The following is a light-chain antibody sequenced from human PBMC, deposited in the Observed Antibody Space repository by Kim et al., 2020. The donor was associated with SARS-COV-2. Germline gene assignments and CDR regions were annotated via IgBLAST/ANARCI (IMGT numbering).Light chain of an antibody. CDR2: DDS. J-gene: IGLJ3*02. CDR3: QSARV. Sequence: SAFPGKAVTISCTRSSGGIASGYVPWYQQRPGSSPTPVIFDDSQRPSGGPERFSGSIDDSSNSASLTISGLKTEDEADYYCQSARVFGGGTQLTVL. V-gene: IGLV6-57*01. CDR1: SGGIASGY.